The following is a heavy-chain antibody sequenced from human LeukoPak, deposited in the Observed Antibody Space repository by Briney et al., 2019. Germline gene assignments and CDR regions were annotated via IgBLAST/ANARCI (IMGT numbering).Heavy chain of an antibody. CDR2: ISYDGSNK. D-gene: IGHD3-22*01. V-gene: IGHV3-30*18. Sequence: GGSLRLSCAASGFTFSSYGMHWVRQAPGKGLEWVAVISYDGSNKYYADSVKGRFTISRDNSKNTLYLQMNSLRAEDTAVYYCAKDLAYYDSSGYFDYRGQGTLVTVSS. J-gene: IGHJ4*02. CDR1: GFTFSSYG. CDR3: AKDLAYYDSSGYFDY.